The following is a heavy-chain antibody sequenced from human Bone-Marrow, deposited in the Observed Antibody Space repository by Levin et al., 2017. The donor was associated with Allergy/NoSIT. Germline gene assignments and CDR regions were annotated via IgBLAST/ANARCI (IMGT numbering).Heavy chain of an antibody. CDR2: IWYDESKK. V-gene: IGHV3-33*01. CDR3: ARSGESCSGGSCFFDY. Sequence: GGSLRLSCAASGFTFSNYGIHWVRQAPGKRLEWVAVIWYDESKKYYVDSVKGRFTISRDNSKNMLYLQMNSLRVEDTAVYYCARSGESCSGGSCFFDYWGQGTLVTVSS. J-gene: IGHJ4*02. D-gene: IGHD2-15*01. CDR1: GFTFSNYG.